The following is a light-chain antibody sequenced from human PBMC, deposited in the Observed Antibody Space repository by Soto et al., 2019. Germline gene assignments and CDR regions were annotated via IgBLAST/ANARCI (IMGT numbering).Light chain of an antibody. J-gene: IGLJ2*01. V-gene: IGLV1-40*01. CDR2: GNS. Sequence: QSVLTQPPSVSGAPGQRVTMSCTGSSSNIGAGYDVHWYQQLPGTAPKLLIYGNSNRPSGVPDRFSGSKSGTSASLAITGLQAEDEADYYCQSYDSSDVVFGGGSKLTVL. CDR3: QSYDSSDVV. CDR1: SSNIGAGYD.